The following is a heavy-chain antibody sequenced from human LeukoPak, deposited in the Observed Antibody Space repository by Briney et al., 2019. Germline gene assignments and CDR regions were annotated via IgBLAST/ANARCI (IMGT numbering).Heavy chain of an antibody. J-gene: IGHJ5*02. CDR2: IYYSGST. CDR1: GGSISSSSYY. D-gene: IGHD3-10*01. CDR3: ARHAFYYGSGSDWFDP. V-gene: IGHV4-39*01. Sequence: SETLSLTCTVSGGSISSSSYYWGWIRQPPGKGLEWIGSIYYSGSTYYNPSLKSRVTISVDTSKNQFSLKLSSVTAADTAVYYGARHAFYYGSGSDWFDPWGQGTLVTVSS.